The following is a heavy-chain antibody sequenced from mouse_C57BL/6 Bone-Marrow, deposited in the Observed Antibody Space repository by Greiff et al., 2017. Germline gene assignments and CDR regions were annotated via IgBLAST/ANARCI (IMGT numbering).Heavy chain of an antibody. Sequence: QVQLKQSGPGLVQPSQSLSITCTVSGFSLTSYGVHWVRQSPGKGLEWLGVIWSGGSTVYNAAFISRLSISKDNSKSQVFFKMNSLQADDTAIYYSARIGFIIDVWGTGTTVTVSS. CDR3: ARIGFIIDV. V-gene: IGHV2-2*01. CDR2: IWSGGST. D-gene: IGHD1-1*01. J-gene: IGHJ1*03. CDR1: GFSLTSYG.